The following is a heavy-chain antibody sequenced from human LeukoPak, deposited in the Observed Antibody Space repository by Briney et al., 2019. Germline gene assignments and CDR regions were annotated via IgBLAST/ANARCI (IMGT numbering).Heavy chain of an antibody. Sequence: GGSLRLSCAASGFTFSIYTMNWVRQAPGKGLEWISYISTNSGTIWYADSVKGRFSISRDNAKNSLFLHMNSLRAEDTAVYYCVRDLTIVGVAQVHHWGQGALVTVSS. CDR1: GFTFSIYT. J-gene: IGHJ5*02. V-gene: IGHV3-48*01. D-gene: IGHD1-26*01. CDR3: VRDLTIVGVAQVHH. CDR2: ISTNSGTI.